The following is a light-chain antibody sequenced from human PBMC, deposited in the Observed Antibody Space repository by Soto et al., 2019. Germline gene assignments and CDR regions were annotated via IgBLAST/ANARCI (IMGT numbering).Light chain of an antibody. V-gene: IGLV2-14*01. J-gene: IGLJ1*01. CDR3: SSYTSSSTLD. CDR1: SSDVGGYNY. Sequence: QSALNQPASVSGAPGQSSTITCTGTSSDVGGYNYVSWYQQHPGKAPKLMIYDVSNRPSGVSNRFSGSKSGNTASLTISGLQAEDEADYYCSSYTSSSTLDFGTGTKVTVL. CDR2: DVS.